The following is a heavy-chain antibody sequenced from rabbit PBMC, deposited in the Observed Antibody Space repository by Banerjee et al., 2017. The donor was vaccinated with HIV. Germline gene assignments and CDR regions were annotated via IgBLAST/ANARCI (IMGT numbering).Heavy chain of an antibody. D-gene: IGHD4-1*01. CDR2: INSSSGNT. CDR3: ARDVAGVIGWNFNL. CDR1: GFTLSSYW. J-gene: IGHJ4*01. Sequence: QEQLVESGGGLVQPEGSLTLTCKASGFTLSSYWMWWVRQAPGKGLEWIACINSSSGNTVYATWAKGRFTISKTSSTTVTLQMTSLTAADTATYFCARDVAGVIGWNFNLWGQGTLVTVS. V-gene: IGHV1S45*01.